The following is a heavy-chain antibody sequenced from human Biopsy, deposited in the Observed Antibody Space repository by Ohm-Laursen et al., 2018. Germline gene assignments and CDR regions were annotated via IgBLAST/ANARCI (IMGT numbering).Heavy chain of an antibody. J-gene: IGHJ3*01. CDR1: GGSISDDY. V-gene: IGHV4-59*07. CDR3: ASVVLGPTNDAFDL. Sequence: SDTLSLTCTVSGGSISDDYWNWIRQPPGKGLQVIGYISSGGRANYNPSLKSRVTMSVDTSKKQLSLRLRSVTAADTAMYYCASVVLGPTNDAFDLWGQGTMVVVSS. CDR2: ISSGGRA. D-gene: IGHD3-22*01.